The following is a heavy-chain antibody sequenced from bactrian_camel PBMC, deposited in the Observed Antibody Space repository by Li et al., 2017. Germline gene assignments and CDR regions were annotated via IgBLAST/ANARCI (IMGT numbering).Heavy chain of an antibody. CDR3: AADPRSGGYCATWTNFGH. CDR1: GLTYSSYC. V-gene: IGHV3S28*01. D-gene: IGHD2*01. Sequence: QMVESGGDSAPAGGSLRLSCAASGLTYSSYCMGWFRQTSGKEREGVAAFYTQDGRTNYGDSVKGRFTISWDNARKTLYLQMNSLKPEDTAMYFRAADPRSGGYCATWTNFGHWGQGTQVTVS. CDR2: FYTQDGRT. J-gene: IGHJ6*01.